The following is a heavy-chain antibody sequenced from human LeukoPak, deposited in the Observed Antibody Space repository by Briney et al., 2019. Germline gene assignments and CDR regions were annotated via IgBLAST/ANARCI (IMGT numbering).Heavy chain of an antibody. Sequence: SETLSLTCTVSGGSISSGGYYWSWIRQHPGKGLEWIGYIYHSGSTYYNPSLRSRVTISVDTSKNQFSLILSSVTAADTAVYYCARVYSGYDYFDYWGQGTLVIVSS. CDR3: ARVYSGYDYFDY. D-gene: IGHD5-12*01. CDR1: GGSISSGGYY. CDR2: IYHSGST. V-gene: IGHV4-31*03. J-gene: IGHJ4*02.